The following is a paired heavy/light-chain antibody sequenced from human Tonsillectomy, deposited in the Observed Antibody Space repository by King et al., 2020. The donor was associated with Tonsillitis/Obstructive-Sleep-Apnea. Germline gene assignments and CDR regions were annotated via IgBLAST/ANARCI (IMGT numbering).Heavy chain of an antibody. CDR3: AACPRYNWNDDDAFDI. CDR2: VVLGSGYT. Sequence: QTQLVQSGPEVKKPGTSVKVSCEASGFTFSRSALQWVRQARGQRPEWIGWVVLGSGYTNYAPKFQGRVSLTRDTSTNTAYMELTRLRSEDTAVYYCAACPRYNWNDDDAFDIWGQGTVVTVS. J-gene: IGHJ3*02. V-gene: IGHV1-58*01. D-gene: IGHD1-1*01. CDR1: GFTFSRSA.
Light chain of an antibody. V-gene: IGKV1-5*01. CDR1: QRIKNW. Sequence: DIQMTQSPSTLSASVGDRVTITCRASQRIKNWVAWYQQKPGKAPKLLNYDASSLEGGVPSRFSGSGSGTEFTLTITSLQPDDAAIYYCQQCRNYPWTFGQGTKVEIK. CDR3: QQCRNYPWT. J-gene: IGKJ1*01. CDR2: DAS.